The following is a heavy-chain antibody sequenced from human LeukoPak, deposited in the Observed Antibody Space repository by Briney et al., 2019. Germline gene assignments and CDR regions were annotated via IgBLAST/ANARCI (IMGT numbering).Heavy chain of an antibody. V-gene: IGHV3-74*01. J-gene: IGHJ4*02. Sequence: PGGSLTLSCAASGFTFHNHWMHWVRQVPGKGLAWVARIDSDGSTTNYADSVKGRFTIARDNAKNTLNLLMTSLRPDDTAIYYCASGYYYGDSFGYWGQGALVTVSS. D-gene: IGHD3-10*01. CDR1: GFTFHNHW. CDR3: ASGYYYGDSFGY. CDR2: IDSDGSTT.